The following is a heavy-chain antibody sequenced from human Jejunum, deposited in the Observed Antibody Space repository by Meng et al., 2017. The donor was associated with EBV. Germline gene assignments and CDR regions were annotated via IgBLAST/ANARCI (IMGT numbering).Heavy chain of an antibody. CDR1: GFTLSTYW. V-gene: IGHV3-74*01. CDR3: ATGQGDSRYYFDS. D-gene: IGHD3-10*01. Sequence: EIQLVGSGGGLVQPGESLRLSCAASGFTLSTYWMHWVRQAPGKGLVWVSRISSDGRSITYADSVKDRFTISRDNAKNTLYLQMNSLRVEDTAVYYCATGQGDSRYYFDSWSQGTLVTVSS. CDR2: ISSDGRSI. J-gene: IGHJ4*02.